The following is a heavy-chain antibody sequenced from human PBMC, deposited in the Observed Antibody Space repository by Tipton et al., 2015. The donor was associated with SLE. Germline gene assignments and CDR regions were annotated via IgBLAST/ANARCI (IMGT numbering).Heavy chain of an antibody. D-gene: IGHD6-19*01. J-gene: IGHJ2*01. V-gene: IGHV4-34*01. CDR1: GGSFSGYY. CDR2: INHSGST. Sequence: TLSLTCAVYGGSFSGYYWSWIRQPPGKGLEWIGEINHSGSTNYNPSLKSRVTISVDTSKNQFSLKLSSVTAADTAVYYCSKAVAGTGYFDLWGRGTLVTVSS. CDR3: SKAVAGTGYFDL.